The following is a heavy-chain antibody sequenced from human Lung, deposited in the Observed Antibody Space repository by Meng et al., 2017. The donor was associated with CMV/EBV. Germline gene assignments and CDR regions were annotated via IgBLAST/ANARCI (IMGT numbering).Heavy chain of an antibody. Sequence: GPGRSPPSGTLSLTCACAGGSLTSTTVWRWLHQPPGKGLEWIGHIYHSGNTNYTPSLKSRVSISVDKSKNQFSLKLSSVTAADTAVYYCARADKVRFDYWGQGTLVTVSS. CDR2: IYHSGNT. V-gene: IGHV4-4*02. CDR1: GGSLTSTTV. J-gene: IGHJ4*02. CDR3: ARADKVRFDY.